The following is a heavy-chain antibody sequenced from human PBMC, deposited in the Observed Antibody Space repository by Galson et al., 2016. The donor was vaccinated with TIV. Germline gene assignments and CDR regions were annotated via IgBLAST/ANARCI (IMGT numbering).Heavy chain of an antibody. J-gene: IGHJ6*03. CDR3: AKGQLRAPRRFYSMDV. D-gene: IGHD1-1*01. CDR1: GFTFDDYA. Sequence: ALRLSCAASGFTFDDYAMHWVRQVPGRGLERVSVVSWNSGSTVYADSVMGRFIISRDNAKNSLYLQMKSLRAEDTALYYCAKGQLRAPRRFYSMDVWGKGTTVTVSS. CDR2: VSWNSGST. V-gene: IGHV3-9*01.